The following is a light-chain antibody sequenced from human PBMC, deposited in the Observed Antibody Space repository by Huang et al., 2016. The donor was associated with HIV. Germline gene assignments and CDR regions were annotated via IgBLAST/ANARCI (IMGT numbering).Light chain of an antibody. V-gene: IGKV3-15*01. CDR1: QSVSSN. Sequence: EIVMTQSPATLSVSPGESATLSCRASQSVSSNLAWYQQKPGQAPRLLIYGASTRATGSPARVSGSGAGTEFTLTISSLQSEDFAVYYCQQYNNWPWTFGQGTKVEIK. CDR3: QQYNNWPWT. CDR2: GAS. J-gene: IGKJ1*01.